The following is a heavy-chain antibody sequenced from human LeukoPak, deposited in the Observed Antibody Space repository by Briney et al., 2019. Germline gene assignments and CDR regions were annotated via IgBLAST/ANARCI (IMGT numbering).Heavy chain of an antibody. D-gene: IGHD5-18*01. CDR2: IYNSGTT. Sequence: SETLSLTCTVSGGSISSGGYYWTWIRQPPGKGLEWIGYIYNSGTTYYNPSLESRVTISGDTSKNQFSLKLSSVTAADTAMYYCARTAGWSYGFDYWGQGTLVTVSS. J-gene: IGHJ4*02. V-gene: IGHV4-31*03. CDR3: ARTAGWSYGFDY. CDR1: GGSISSGGYY.